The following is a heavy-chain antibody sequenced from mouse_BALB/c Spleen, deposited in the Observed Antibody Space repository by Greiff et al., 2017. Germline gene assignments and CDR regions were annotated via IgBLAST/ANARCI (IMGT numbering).Heavy chain of an antibody. D-gene: IGHD2-4*01. V-gene: IGHV1-20*02. CDR3: ARDDYDGGYAMDY. CDR1: GYSFTGYF. J-gene: IGHJ4*01. CDR2: INPYNGDT. Sequence: VQLQQSGPELVKPGASVKISCKASGYSFTGYFMNWVMQSHGKSLEWIGRINPYNGDTFYNQKFKGKATLTVDKSSSTAHMELRSLASEDSAVYYCARDDYDGGYAMDYWGQGTSVTVSS.